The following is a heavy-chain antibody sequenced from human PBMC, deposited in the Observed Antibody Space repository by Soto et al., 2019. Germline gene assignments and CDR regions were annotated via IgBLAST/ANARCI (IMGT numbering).Heavy chain of an antibody. D-gene: IGHD3-10*01. CDR2: IIPIFGTA. CDR3: ARDQGYYYGSGSYDYYYGMDV. CDR1: GGTFSSYA. J-gene: IGHJ6*02. Sequence: QVQLVQSGAEVKKPGSSVKVSCKASGGTFSSYAISWVRQAPGQGLEWMGVIIPIFGTANYAQKFQGRVTITADESTSTAYMELSSLRSEDTAVYYCARDQGYYYGSGSYDYYYGMDVWGQGSTFTVSS. V-gene: IGHV1-69*01.